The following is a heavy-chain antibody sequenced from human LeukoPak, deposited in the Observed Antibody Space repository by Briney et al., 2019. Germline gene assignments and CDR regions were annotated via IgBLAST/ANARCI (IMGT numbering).Heavy chain of an antibody. V-gene: IGHV4-4*02. D-gene: IGHD3-10*01. CDR1: GGSISSSNW. CDR2: IFHSGST. J-gene: IGHJ4*02. Sequence: SETLSLTCAVSGGSISSSNWWSWVRQPPGKGLEWIGEIFHSGSTNYNPSLKSRVTISVDTSKNQFSLKLWSVTAADTAVYYCARAYYGAGTSYSSYWGQGSLVTVSS. CDR3: ARAYYGAGTSYSSY.